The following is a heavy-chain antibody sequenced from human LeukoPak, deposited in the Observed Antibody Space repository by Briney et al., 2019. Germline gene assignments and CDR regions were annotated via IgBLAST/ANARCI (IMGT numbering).Heavy chain of an antibody. V-gene: IGHV3-21*06. CDR1: GFTLSNYD. D-gene: IGHD2-2*01. Sequence: GGSLRLSCAASGFTLSNYDMNWVRQAPGKGLEWVSSISTDSRYIYYTDSLRGRFTISRDDAKNTLYLQMNSLRAEDTAVYYCARADCSSSTCYLRRSWFDPWGQGTLVTVSS. CDR3: ARADCSSSTCYLRRSWFDP. CDR2: ISTDSRYI. J-gene: IGHJ5*02.